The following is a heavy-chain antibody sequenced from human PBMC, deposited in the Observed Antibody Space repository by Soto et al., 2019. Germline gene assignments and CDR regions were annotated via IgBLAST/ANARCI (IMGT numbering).Heavy chain of an antibody. D-gene: IGHD6-19*01. Sequence: PGESLKIPCKGSGYSFTSYWIGWVRQMPGKGLEWMGIIYPDDSDTRYSPSFQGQVTISADKSISTAFLQWSSLKASDTAMYYCARPIAVASAFDIWGQGTMVTVSS. J-gene: IGHJ3*02. CDR1: GYSFTSYW. CDR3: ARPIAVASAFDI. V-gene: IGHV5-51*01. CDR2: IYPDDSDT.